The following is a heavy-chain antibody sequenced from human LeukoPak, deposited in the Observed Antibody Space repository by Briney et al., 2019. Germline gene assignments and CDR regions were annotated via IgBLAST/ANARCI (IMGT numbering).Heavy chain of an antibody. CDR2: IKEDGSEK. CDR3: ARGGRYYFAY. CDR1: GFSFSSYW. D-gene: IGHD1-14*01. J-gene: IGHJ4*02. Sequence: GGSLRLPCAASGFSFSSYWMSWVRQAPGKGLQWVANIKEDGSEKYYVDSVKDRFTISRDNAKNSLYLQMNSLRAEDTAIYYCARGGRYYFAYWGQGTLVTVSS. V-gene: IGHV3-7*01.